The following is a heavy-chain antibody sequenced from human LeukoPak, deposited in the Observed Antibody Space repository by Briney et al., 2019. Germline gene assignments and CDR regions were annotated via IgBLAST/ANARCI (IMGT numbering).Heavy chain of an antibody. CDR3: AKDVALAVAGTLAY. J-gene: IGHJ4*02. CDR2: ISWNSGSI. V-gene: IGHV3-9*01. D-gene: IGHD6-19*01. Sequence: PGGSLRLSCAASGFTFDDYAMHWVRQAPGKGLEWVSGISWNSGSIGYADSVKGRFIISRDNAKNSLYLQMNSLRAEDTALYYCAKDVALAVAGTLAYWGQGTLVTVSS. CDR1: GFTFDDYA.